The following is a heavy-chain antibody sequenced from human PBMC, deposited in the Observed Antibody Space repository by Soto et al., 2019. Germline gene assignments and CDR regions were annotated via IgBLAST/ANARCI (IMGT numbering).Heavy chain of an antibody. Sequence: SETLSLTCTVSGGSISSSSYYWGWIRQPPGKGLEWIGSIYYSGSTYYNPSLKSRVTISVDTSKNQFSLKLSSVTAADTAVYYCARQSSQVPFDYWGQGTLVIVSS. J-gene: IGHJ4*02. CDR2: IYYSGST. V-gene: IGHV4-39*01. CDR1: GGSISSSSYY. CDR3: ARQSSQVPFDY.